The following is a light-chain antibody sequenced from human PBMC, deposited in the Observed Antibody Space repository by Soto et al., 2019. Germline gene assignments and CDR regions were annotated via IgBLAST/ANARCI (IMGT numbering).Light chain of an antibody. CDR3: HHYDSLPPT. J-gene: IGKJ3*01. V-gene: IGKV1-33*01. Sequence: DIQMTQSPSSLSAFVGDRVTITCQASQDIVNSLNWYHQKPGKAPKPLIYAASSLETGVPSQFSGSGSGTDFTFSISSLQPEDVATYYCHHYDSLPPTFGPGTKVDIK. CDR2: AAS. CDR1: QDIVNS.